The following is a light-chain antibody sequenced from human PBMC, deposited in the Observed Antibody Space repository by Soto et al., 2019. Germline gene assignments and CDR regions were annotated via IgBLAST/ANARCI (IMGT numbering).Light chain of an antibody. CDR2: WAS. CDR3: QQYYSTPPCVYT. V-gene: IGKV4-1*01. Sequence: DIVMTQSPDSLAVSLGERATINCKSSQSVLYSSNNKNYLAWYQQKPGQPPKLVIYWASTRESGVPDRFSGSGSGTDFTRAISSLQAEDVAVYYCQQYYSTPPCVYTFGQGTKLEIK. CDR1: QSVLYSSNNKNY. J-gene: IGKJ2*01.